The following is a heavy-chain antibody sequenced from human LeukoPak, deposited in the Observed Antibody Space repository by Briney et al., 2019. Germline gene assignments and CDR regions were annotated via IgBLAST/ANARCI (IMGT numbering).Heavy chain of an antibody. Sequence: GASVKVSCKASGYTFTGYYMHWVRQAPGQGLEWMGWINPNSGGTNYAQKFQGRVTMTTDTSTSTAYMELRSLRSDDTAVYYCARVVLLWFGELLYPAAGPYYYGMDVWGQGTTVTVSS. D-gene: IGHD3-10*01. J-gene: IGHJ6*02. V-gene: IGHV1-2*02. CDR1: GYTFTGYY. CDR3: ARVVLLWFGELLYPAAGPYYYGMDV. CDR2: INPNSGGT.